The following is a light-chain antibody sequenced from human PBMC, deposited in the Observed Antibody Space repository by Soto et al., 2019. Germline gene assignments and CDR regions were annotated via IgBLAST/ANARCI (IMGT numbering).Light chain of an antibody. J-gene: IGLJ2*01. CDR2: VNSDGSH. Sequence: QAVLPQSPSASASLGASVKLTCTLSSGYSTYAIAWHQQQPEKGPRYLMKVNSDGSHSKGDGIPDRFSGSSSGAERYLTISSLQSADEADYYCQTWGTGIEVIFGGGTQLTVL. CDR3: QTWGTGIEVI. V-gene: IGLV4-69*01. CDR1: SGYSTYA.